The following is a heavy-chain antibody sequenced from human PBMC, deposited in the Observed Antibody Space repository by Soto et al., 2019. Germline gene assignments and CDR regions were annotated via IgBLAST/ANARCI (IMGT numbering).Heavy chain of an antibody. V-gene: IGHV3-23*01. CDR1: GFTFNTFG. CDR2: SASSGGGT. Sequence: GGSLRLSCAASGFTFNTFGMIWVRQAPGWGLEWVSRSASSGGGTYYADSVKGRFTISRDNSKNTLYLQMNSLRAEDTATYYCAKSLISGTSNGFDSWGQGTLVTVSS. CDR3: AKSLISGTSNGFDS. D-gene: IGHD3-16*02. J-gene: IGHJ4*02.